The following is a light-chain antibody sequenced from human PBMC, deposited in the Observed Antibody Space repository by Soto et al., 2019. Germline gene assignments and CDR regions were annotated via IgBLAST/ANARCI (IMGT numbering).Light chain of an antibody. Sequence: DIQMTQSPSSLSASVGDRVTITCRASQSISSYLNWYRQKPGKAPKLLIYAASSLQSGGPSRFSGSGSGTDFTLTISSLQPEDFATYYCQQSYSTLWTFGQGTKVEI. CDR3: QQSYSTLWT. CDR2: AAS. CDR1: QSISSY. V-gene: IGKV1-39*01. J-gene: IGKJ1*01.